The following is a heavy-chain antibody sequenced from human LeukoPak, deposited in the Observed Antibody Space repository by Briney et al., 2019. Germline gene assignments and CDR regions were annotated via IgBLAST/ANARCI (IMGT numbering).Heavy chain of an antibody. D-gene: IGHD1-7*01. J-gene: IGHJ6*03. CDR1: GFTFSSYW. V-gene: IGHV3-7*01. CDR2: IKQDGSEK. CDR3: ARGGLTGTTDLYYSYYMDV. Sequence: GGSLRLSCAASGFTFSSYWMSWVRQAPGKGLEWVANIKQDGSEKYYVDSVKGRVTISRDNAKNTLYLQMNSLRPEATAVYYCARGGLTGTTDLYYSYYMDVWGKGTTVTVSS.